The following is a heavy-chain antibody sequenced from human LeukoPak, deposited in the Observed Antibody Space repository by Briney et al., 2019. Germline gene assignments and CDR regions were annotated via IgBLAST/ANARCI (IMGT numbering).Heavy chain of an antibody. V-gene: IGHV3-9*01. CDR1: GFTFDDYA. J-gene: IGHJ4*02. CDR2: ISWNSGSI. D-gene: IGHD6-13*01. CDR3: AKDLIAAAGTHIIALDY. Sequence: PGGSLRLSCAASGFTFDDYAMHWVRQAPGKGLEWVSGISWNSGSIGYADSVKGRFTISRDNAKNSLYLQMNSLRAEDTALYYCAKDLIAAAGTHIIALDYWGQGTLVTVSS.